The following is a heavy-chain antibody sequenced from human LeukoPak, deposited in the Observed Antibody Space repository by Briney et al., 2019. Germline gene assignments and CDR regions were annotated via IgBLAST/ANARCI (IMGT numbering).Heavy chain of an antibody. CDR2: INESGST. D-gene: IGHD1-26*01. Sequence: SETLSLTCAVYGGPFSHYYWTWIRQPPGKGLEWIGEINESGSTNYDPSLKSRVTISVDTSKTHFSLNQTSVTAADTAVYYCASRIGRYLYYFGMDVWGQGTTATVSS. J-gene: IGHJ6*02. V-gene: IGHV4-34*01. CDR1: GGPFSHYY. CDR3: ASRIGRYLYYFGMDV.